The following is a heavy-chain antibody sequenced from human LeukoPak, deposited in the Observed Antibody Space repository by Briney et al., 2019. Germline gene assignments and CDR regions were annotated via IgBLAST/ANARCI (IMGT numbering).Heavy chain of an antibody. CDR3: ARSGGGSSWRRSHPGYYYYYMDV. CDR1: GGTFSSYA. J-gene: IGHJ6*03. D-gene: IGHD6-6*01. Sequence: RASVKVSCKASGGTFSSYAICWVRQAPGQGLEWMGGIIPIFGTANYAQKFQGRVTITTDESTSTAYMELSSLRSEDTAVYYCARSGGGSSWRRSHPGYYYYYMDVWGKGTTVTVSS. V-gene: IGHV1-69*05. CDR2: IIPIFGTA.